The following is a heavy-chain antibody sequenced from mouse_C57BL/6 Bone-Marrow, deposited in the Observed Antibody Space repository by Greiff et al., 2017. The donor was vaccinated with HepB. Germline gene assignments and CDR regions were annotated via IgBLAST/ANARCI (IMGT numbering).Heavy chain of an antibody. V-gene: IGHV1-82*01. J-gene: IGHJ2*01. CDR3: ARMVYFDY. Sequence: QVQLQQSGPELVKPGASVKISCKASGYAFSSSWMNWVKQRPGKGLEWIGRIYPGDGATNYNGKFKGKATLTADKSSSTAYMQLSSLTSEDSAVYFCARMVYFDYWGQGTTLTVSS. D-gene: IGHD2-3*01. CDR1: GYAFSSSW. CDR2: IYPGDGAT.